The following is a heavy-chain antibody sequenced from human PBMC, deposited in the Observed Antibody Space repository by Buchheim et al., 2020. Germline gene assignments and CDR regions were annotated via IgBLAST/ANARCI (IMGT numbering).Heavy chain of an antibody. CDR1: GFTFSNYA. CDR2: VIASGGST. J-gene: IGHJ6*02. CDR3: AKALGTYYYYYGMDG. Sequence: EVQLLESGGGLVQPGGSLRLSCAASGFTFSNYAMSWVRQAPGKGLEWVSSVIASGGSTYYTDSVRGRFTISRDNSKSTRYLQMNSLRAGDTAVYYCAKALGTYYYYYGMDGWGQGTT. V-gene: IGHV3-23*01. D-gene: IGHD3-10*01.